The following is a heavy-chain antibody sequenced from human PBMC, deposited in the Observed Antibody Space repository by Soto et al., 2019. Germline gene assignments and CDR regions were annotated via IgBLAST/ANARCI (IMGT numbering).Heavy chain of an antibody. CDR2: IIPIFGTA. CDR3: AREGDIVVVPAAPRAYYYYGMDV. J-gene: IGHJ6*02. V-gene: IGHV1-69*13. D-gene: IGHD2-2*01. CDR1: GGTFSSYA. Sequence: SVKVSCKASGGTFSSYAISWVRQAPGQGLEWMGGIIPIFGTANYAQKFQGRVTITADESTSTAYMELSSLRSEDTAVYYCAREGDIVVVPAAPRAYYYYGMDVWGQGTTVTVSS.